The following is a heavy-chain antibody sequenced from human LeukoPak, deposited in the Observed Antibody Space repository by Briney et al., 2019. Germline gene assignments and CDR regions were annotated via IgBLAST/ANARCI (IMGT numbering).Heavy chain of an antibody. D-gene: IGHD1-26*01. CDR2: IYYSGST. Sequence: SETLSLTCTVSGGSISSYYWSWIRQPPGKGLEWIGYIYYSGSTNYNPSLKSRVTISVDTSKNQFSLKLSSVTAADTAVYYCARAASGSYSVGSVDYWGQGTLVTVSS. J-gene: IGHJ4*02. V-gene: IGHV4-59*12. CDR1: GGSISSYY. CDR3: ARAASGSYSVGSVDY.